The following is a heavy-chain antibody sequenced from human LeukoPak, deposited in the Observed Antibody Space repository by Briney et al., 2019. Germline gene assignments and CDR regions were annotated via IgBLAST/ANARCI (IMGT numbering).Heavy chain of an antibody. J-gene: IGHJ4*02. CDR2: TSYDGSNK. CDR3: AKDPTHYRVWDDYDSTVLSY. CDR1: GFTFSNYV. Sequence: PGRSLRLSCAASGFTFSNYVMHWVRQAPGKGLEWVAATSYDGSNKDYADSVKGRFTISRANSKNTLYLQMNSLRAADTAVYYCAKDPTHYRVWDDYDSTVLSYWGQGTLVTVSS. D-gene: IGHD3-22*01. V-gene: IGHV3-30*18.